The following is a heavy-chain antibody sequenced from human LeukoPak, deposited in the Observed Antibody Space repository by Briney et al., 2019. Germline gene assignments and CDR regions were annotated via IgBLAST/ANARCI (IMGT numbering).Heavy chain of an antibody. CDR2: ISGSGGSI. CDR1: GFTFSSYA. Sequence: PGGSLRLSCAASGFTFSSYAMSWVRQAPGKGLEWVSAISGSGGSIYYADSVKGRFTISRDNSKNTLYLQMNSLRAEDTAVYYCAKRPNYDILTGPGDYYYYVDVWGKGTTVTVSS. J-gene: IGHJ6*03. CDR3: AKRPNYDILTGPGDYYYYVDV. V-gene: IGHV3-23*01. D-gene: IGHD3-9*01.